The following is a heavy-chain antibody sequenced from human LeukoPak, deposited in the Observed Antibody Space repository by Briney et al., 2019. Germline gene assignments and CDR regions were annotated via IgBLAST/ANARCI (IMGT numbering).Heavy chain of an antibody. V-gene: IGHV4-4*07. Sequence: SETLSLTCTVSDGSISSYYWSWIRQPAGKGLEWIGRIYTSGNTNYNPSLKSRVTISADTSENQFSLRLSSVTAADTAVYYCARVYDSGGYYYPLLYWGQGTLVAVSS. CDR2: IYTSGNT. CDR1: DGSISSYY. J-gene: IGHJ4*02. D-gene: IGHD3-22*01. CDR3: ARVYDSGGYYYPLLY.